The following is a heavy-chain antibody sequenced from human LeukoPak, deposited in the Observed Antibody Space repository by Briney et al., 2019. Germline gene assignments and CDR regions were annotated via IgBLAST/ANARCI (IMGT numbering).Heavy chain of an antibody. Sequence: SLRLSCVAPGFSFSYSWMSWVRQAPGQGLEWVGRIKRNSDGGTADYAAAVNARFIISGDDSKDTLYLQMNSLKTEDTGIYYCAQFTSRDAFAIWGQGTMVTVSS. J-gene: IGHJ3*02. CDR1: GFSFSYSW. D-gene: IGHD2-2*01. V-gene: IGHV3-15*01. CDR2: IKRNSDGGTA. CDR3: AQFTSRDAFAI.